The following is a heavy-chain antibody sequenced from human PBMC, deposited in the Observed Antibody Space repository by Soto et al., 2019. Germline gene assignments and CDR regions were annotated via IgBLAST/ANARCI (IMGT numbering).Heavy chain of an antibody. Sequence: PGESLRISCKGSGYSFTSFCIGWVRQMPGKGLEWMGIIYPGDSDTRYSPSFQGQVTISADKSISTAYLQWSSLKASDTASYYCASFPAILSRRIVYFAYWGQRSLVIGSS. D-gene: IGHD1-26*01. CDR3: ASFPAILSRRIVYFAY. CDR1: GYSFTSFC. CDR2: IYPGDSDT. V-gene: IGHV5-51*01. J-gene: IGHJ1*01.